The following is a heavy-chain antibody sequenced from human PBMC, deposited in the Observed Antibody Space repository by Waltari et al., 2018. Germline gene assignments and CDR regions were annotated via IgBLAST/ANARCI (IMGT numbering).Heavy chain of an antibody. D-gene: IGHD2-2*01. CDR3: ARDRVVCSSTSCYAPYYYGMDV. V-gene: IGHV1-18*01. CDR1: GYTFTSYG. Sequence: QVQLVQSGAEVKKPGASVKVSCKASGYTFTSYGISWVRQAPGQGLEWMGWISAYNGNTNYAQKLQGRVTMNTDTSTSTAYMELRSLRSDDTAVYYCARDRVVCSSTSCYAPYYYGMDVWGQGTTVTVSS. J-gene: IGHJ6*02. CDR2: ISAYNGNT.